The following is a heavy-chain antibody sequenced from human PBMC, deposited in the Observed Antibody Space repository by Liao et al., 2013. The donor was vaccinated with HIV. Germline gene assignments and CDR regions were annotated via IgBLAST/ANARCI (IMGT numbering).Heavy chain of an antibody. J-gene: IGHJ3*02. V-gene: IGHV4-59*01. Sequence: QVQLQESGPGLVKPSETLSLTCTVSGGSISSYYWSWIRQPAGKGLEWIGHIFYSGSTTYNPSLKSRVTISVDTSKNQFSLKLSSVTAADTAVYYCANNVYRGRVDIWGQGTMVTVSS. CDR3: ANNVYRGRVDI. CDR2: IFYSGST. D-gene: IGHD1-1*01. CDR1: GGSISSYY.